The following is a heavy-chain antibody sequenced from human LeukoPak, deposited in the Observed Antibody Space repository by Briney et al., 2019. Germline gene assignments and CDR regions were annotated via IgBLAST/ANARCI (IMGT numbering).Heavy chain of an antibody. CDR2: LNPSSGGT. V-gene: IGHV1-2*02. CDR1: GYTFTGYY. Sequence: GASVKVSCKASGYTFTGYYFHWVRQAPGQGLEWMGWLNPSSGGTNYAQNLQGRVTMTTDTSTSTAYMDLRSLRSDDTAVYYCARDTGSSPGDYWGQGTLVTVSS. D-gene: IGHD1-26*01. J-gene: IGHJ4*02. CDR3: ARDTGSSPGDY.